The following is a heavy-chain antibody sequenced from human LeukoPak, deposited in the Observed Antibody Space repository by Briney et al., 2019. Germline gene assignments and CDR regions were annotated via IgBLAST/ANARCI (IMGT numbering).Heavy chain of an antibody. J-gene: IGHJ3*02. Sequence: GGSLRLSCAASGISFSSFWMSWVRQAPGKGMEWVANINEVGSEKHYVDSVKDRFTISRDNAQNSLYLQMNSLRPEDTALYYCSKDIGATDYTPEAFDIWGQGTMVTVSS. CDR3: SKDIGATDYTPEAFDI. CDR1: GISFSSFW. D-gene: IGHD4-11*01. CDR2: INEVGSEK. V-gene: IGHV3-7*03.